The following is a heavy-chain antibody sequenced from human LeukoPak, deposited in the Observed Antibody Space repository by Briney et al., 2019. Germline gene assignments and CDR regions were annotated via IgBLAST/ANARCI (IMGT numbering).Heavy chain of an antibody. Sequence: PGGSLRLSCAASGFTISSNYMSWVRQAPGKGLEWVSVIYSSGNTYYADSVKGRFTISRDNSKNTLYLQMNSLRAEDTAVYYCAKSTAYSISMIVVIKPMDAWGQGTTVTVSS. D-gene: IGHD3-22*01. CDR1: GFTISSNY. J-gene: IGHJ6*02. V-gene: IGHV3-66*01. CDR2: IYSSGNT. CDR3: AKSTAYSISMIVVIKPMDA.